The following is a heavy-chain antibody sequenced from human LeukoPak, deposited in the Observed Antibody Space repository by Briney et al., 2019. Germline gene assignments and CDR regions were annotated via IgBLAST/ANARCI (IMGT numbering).Heavy chain of an antibody. V-gene: IGHV4-59*01. J-gene: IGHJ6*03. Sequence: SETLSLTCTVSGGSISSYYGSWIRQPPGKGLEWIGYIYYSGSTNYNPSLKSRVTISVDTSKNQFSLKLSSVTAADTAVYYCARGGGGYYYYYYMDVWGKGTTVTISS. CDR2: IYYSGST. D-gene: IGHD3-16*01. CDR1: GGSISSYY. CDR3: ARGGGGYYYYYYMDV.